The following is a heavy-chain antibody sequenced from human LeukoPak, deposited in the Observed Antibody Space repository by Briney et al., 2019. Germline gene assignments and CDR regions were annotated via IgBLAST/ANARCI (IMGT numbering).Heavy chain of an antibody. CDR3: AKLGITAPGPFDP. CDR2: ISGSGGSST. Sequence: GGSLRLSCAASGFAFSSYAMSWVRQAPGKGLEWVSAISGSGGSSTYYADSVKGRFTISRDNSKTTLYLQMNSLRAEDTALYYCAKLGITAPGPFDPWGQGTLVTVSS. D-gene: IGHD6-13*01. J-gene: IGHJ5*02. CDR1: GFAFSSYA. V-gene: IGHV3-23*01.